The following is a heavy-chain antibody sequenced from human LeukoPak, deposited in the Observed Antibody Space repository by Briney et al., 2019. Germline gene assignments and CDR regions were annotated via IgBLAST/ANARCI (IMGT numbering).Heavy chain of an antibody. Sequence: PGGSLRLSCAASGFTFNNYAMTWVRQAPGKGLEWVSGITAGGDKTFYADSVKGRFTISRDNSKNTLYLQTDSLRVEDTAVYYCAIGHYPDASYAGDCYYSYWGQGTLVTVSS. CDR2: ITAGGDKT. D-gene: IGHD2-21*02. CDR3: AIGHYPDASYAGDCYYSY. V-gene: IGHV3-23*01. CDR1: GFTFNNYA. J-gene: IGHJ4*02.